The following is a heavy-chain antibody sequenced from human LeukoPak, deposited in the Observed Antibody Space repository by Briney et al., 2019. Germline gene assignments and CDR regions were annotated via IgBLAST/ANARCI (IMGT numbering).Heavy chain of an antibody. V-gene: IGHV3-23*01. CDR1: GFTFSSYV. CDR2: ISGSGGST. Sequence: GGSLRLSCAASGFTFSSYVMSWVRQAPGKGLEWVSAISGSGGSTYYADSVKGRFTVSRDNSKNTLYLQMNSLRAEDTAVYYCAKDRRVGCSTTTCYLFDSWGQGTLVTVSS. CDR3: AKDRRVGCSTTTCYLFDS. D-gene: IGHD2-2*01. J-gene: IGHJ4*02.